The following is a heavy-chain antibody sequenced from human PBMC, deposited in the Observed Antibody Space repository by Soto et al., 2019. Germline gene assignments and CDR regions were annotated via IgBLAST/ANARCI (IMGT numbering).Heavy chain of an antibody. CDR1: GGSMSRYY. CDR2: VWTSGST. V-gene: IGHV4-4*07. J-gene: IGHJ4*02. D-gene: IGHD1-26*01. Sequence: QVQLQEPGPGLVKPSETLSLTCNVSGGSMSRYYWSWIRQPAGKGLEWIGRVWTSGSTNYNPSLKSRVTMSIDTSNNHFSLKLNSVTAADTAVYYCARTVGAAYYFDFWGQGTLVTVSS. CDR3: ARTVGAAYYFDF.